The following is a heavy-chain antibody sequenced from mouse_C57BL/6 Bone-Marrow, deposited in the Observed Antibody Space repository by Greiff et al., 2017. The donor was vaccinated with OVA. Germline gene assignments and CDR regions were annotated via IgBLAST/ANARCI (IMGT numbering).Heavy chain of an antibody. CDR3: ARPNYYGSSWFDY. D-gene: IGHD1-1*01. CDR2: IDPSDSYT. V-gene: IGHV1-59*01. CDR1: GYTFTSYW. J-gene: IGHJ2*01. Sequence: QVQLKQPGAELVRPGTSVKLSCKASGYTFTSYWMHWVKQRPGQGLEWIGVIDPSDSYTNYNQKFKGKATLTVDTSSSTAYMQLSSLTSEDSAVYYCARPNYYGSSWFDYWGQGTTLTVSS.